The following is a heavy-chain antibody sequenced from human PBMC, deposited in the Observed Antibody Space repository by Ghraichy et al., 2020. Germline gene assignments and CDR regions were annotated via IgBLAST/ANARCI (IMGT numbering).Heavy chain of an antibody. CDR3: ASCFPTGIGLRGWFDP. Sequence: SQTLSLTCTVSGGSINSNSYYWGWIRQSPGKGLEWIVNINYSGSVYYNPSLNSRVTISVDTSKNQFSLSLSTVTAAYTAVYYCASCFPTGIGLRGWFDPWGQGTLVTVSS. CDR1: GGSINSNSYY. J-gene: IGHJ5*02. D-gene: IGHD1-14*01. CDR2: INYSGSV. V-gene: IGHV4-39*01.